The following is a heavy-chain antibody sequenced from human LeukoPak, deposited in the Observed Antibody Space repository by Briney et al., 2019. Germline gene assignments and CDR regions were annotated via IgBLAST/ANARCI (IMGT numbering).Heavy chain of an antibody. CDR3: AREAVAGTLDY. D-gene: IGHD6-19*01. J-gene: IGHJ4*02. CDR1: GVSVSRDY. Sequence: SETLSLTCSVSGVSVSRDYWSWIRQPPGKGLEWLGYIYNIGGTNYNPSLKSRVSISVDTSKNQFSLMLTSVTAADTAVYYCAREAVAGTLDYWGQGALVTVSS. CDR2: IYNIGGT. V-gene: IGHV4-59*02.